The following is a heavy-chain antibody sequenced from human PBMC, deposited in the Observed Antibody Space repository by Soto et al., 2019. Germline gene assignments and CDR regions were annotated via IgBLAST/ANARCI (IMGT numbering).Heavy chain of an antibody. D-gene: IGHD2-21*02. J-gene: IGHJ6*02. CDR3: TTERAXCGGDCYSNYYYYGMDV. CDR1: GFTFSNAW. CDR2: IKSKTDGGTT. Sequence: GGSLRLSCAASGFTFSNAWMSWVRQAPGKGLEWVGRIKSKTDGGTTDYAAPVKGRFTISRDDSKNTLYLQMNSLKTEDTAVYYCTTERAXCGGDCYSNYYYYGMDVWGQGTTVTVS. V-gene: IGHV3-15*01.